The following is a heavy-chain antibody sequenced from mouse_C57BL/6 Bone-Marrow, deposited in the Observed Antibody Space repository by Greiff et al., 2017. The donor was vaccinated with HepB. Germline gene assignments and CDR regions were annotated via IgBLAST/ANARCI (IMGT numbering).Heavy chain of an antibody. CDR2: IHPNSGST. CDR1: GYTFTSYW. D-gene: IGHD2-4*01. V-gene: IGHV1-64*01. CDR3: TRRGIYDYALYY. J-gene: IGHJ2*01. Sequence: QVQLQQPGAELVKPGASVKLSCKASGYTFTSYWMHWVKQRPGQGLEWIGMIHPNSGSTNYYEKFKSKATLTVDKSSSTAYLQLSSLTSEDSAVYYCTRRGIYDYALYYWGQGTTLTVSS.